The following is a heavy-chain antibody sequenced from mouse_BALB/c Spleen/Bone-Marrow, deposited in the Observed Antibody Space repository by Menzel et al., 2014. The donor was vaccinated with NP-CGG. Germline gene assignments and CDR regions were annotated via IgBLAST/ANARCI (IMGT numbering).Heavy chain of an antibody. CDR1: GYPFSSYW. D-gene: IGHD2-10*02. V-gene: IGHV1-80*01. CDR2: IYPGDGET. Sequence: LQESGAELVRPGSSVKISCKASGYPFSSYWMSWVKLRPGQGLEWIGQIYPGDGETNYNGKFKGNATLTADKSSSTAYMQLISLTSEDSAVYFCARKYGDYWGQGTTLTVSS. CDR3: ARKYGDY. J-gene: IGHJ2*01.